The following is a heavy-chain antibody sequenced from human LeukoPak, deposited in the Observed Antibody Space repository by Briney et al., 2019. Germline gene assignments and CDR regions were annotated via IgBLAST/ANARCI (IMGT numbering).Heavy chain of an antibody. CDR3: ATILTGYSYGYYFDY. CDR2: FDPEDGET. CDR1: GYTLTELS. D-gene: IGHD5-18*01. J-gene: IGHJ4*02. V-gene: IGHV1-24*01. Sequence: ASVKLSCKVSGYTLTELSMHWVRQAPGKGLEWMGGFDPEDGETIYAQKFQGRVTMTEDTSTDTAYMELSSLRSEDTAVYYCATILTGYSYGYYFDYWGQGTLVTVSS.